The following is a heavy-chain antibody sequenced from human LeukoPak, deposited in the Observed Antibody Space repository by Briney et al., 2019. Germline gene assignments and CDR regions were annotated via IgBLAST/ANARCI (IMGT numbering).Heavy chain of an antibody. Sequence: GGSLRLSCAASGFTFSDYYMTWIRQAPGKGLEWVSYIGRIDYSTYYAESVKGRFTISRDNAKNSLYLQMNSLRAEDTAVYYCARDSTTNYFDYWGQGILVTVSS. D-gene: IGHD1-1*01. J-gene: IGHJ4*02. V-gene: IGHV3-11*01. CDR2: IGRIDYST. CDR3: ARDSTTNYFDY. CDR1: GFTFSDYY.